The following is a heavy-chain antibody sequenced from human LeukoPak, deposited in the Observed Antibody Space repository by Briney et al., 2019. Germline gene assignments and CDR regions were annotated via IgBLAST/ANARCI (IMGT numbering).Heavy chain of an antibody. CDR1: GFTFSGYG. V-gene: IGHV3-23*01. CDR2: ISGSGGST. J-gene: IGHJ6*03. Sequence: GGSLRLSCAASGFTFSGYGMSWVRQAPGKGLEWVSAISGSGGSTYYADSVKGRFTISRDNSKNTLYLQMNSLRAEDTAVYYCAKGVAAAGTNYYYMDVWGKGTTVTISS. CDR3: AKGVAAAGTNYYYMDV. D-gene: IGHD6-13*01.